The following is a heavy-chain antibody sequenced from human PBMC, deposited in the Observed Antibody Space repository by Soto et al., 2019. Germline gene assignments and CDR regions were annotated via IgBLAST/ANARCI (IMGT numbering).Heavy chain of an antibody. Sequence: QVHLVQSGGEVKKPGASVKVSCKASGYTLNRHGITWVRQAPGQGLEWMGWISGYNGDINYEQKFQGRVTLSSDTLTSTVYLELKSLRFDDTPVYYCARVRIVGAREIDFWGQGTLVTVSS. CDR2: ISGYNGDI. D-gene: IGHD1-26*01. J-gene: IGHJ4*02. CDR1: GYTLNRHG. CDR3: ARVRIVGAREIDF. V-gene: IGHV1-18*04.